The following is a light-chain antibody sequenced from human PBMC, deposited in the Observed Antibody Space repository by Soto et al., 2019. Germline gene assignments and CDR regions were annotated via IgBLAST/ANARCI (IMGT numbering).Light chain of an antibody. CDR3: QHRSNWPLT. V-gene: IGKV3-11*01. CDR1: QSVSSN. Sequence: EIVMTQSPATLSVSPGERATISCRASQSVSSNLAWYQQKPGQAPKLLIYGSSTRATGIPARFSGSGSGTDFTLTISSLEPEDFAVYFCQHRSNWPLTFGGGTKVDIK. J-gene: IGKJ4*01. CDR2: GSS.